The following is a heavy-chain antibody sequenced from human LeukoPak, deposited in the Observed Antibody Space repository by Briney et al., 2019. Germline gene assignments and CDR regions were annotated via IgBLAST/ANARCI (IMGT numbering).Heavy chain of an antibody. CDR2: ISRTSSAR. Sequence: PGGSLRLSCTASGFTFSDHSMTWVRQAPGKGLEWVSYISRTSSARYYADSVKGRFSISRDNAKNSLYLQMNSLRGEDTAVYYCASGAYGGHDPTSPLGDWGQGTLVTVSS. CDR3: ASGAYGGHDPTSPLGD. J-gene: IGHJ4*02. V-gene: IGHV3-48*04. D-gene: IGHD5-12*01. CDR1: GFTFSDHS.